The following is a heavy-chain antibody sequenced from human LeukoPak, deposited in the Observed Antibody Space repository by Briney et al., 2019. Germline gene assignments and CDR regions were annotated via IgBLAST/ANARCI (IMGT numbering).Heavy chain of an antibody. D-gene: IGHD3-16*02. Sequence: GGSLRLSCEASGFPFGNYVMNWVRQAPGRGLEWVSYTSSSGSAIYYADSVKGRFTIFRDNAKTSMYLQMNSLRAEDTAVYYCARGGYPYGMDVWGPGTTVTVSS. CDR3: ARGGYPYGMDV. V-gene: IGHV3-48*03. J-gene: IGHJ6*02. CDR1: GFPFGNYV. CDR2: TSSSGSAI.